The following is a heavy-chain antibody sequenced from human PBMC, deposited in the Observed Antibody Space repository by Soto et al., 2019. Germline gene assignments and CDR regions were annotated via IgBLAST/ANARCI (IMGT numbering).Heavy chain of an antibody. CDR2: IFSNDEK. Sequence: QVTLKESGPVLLKPTEPLTLTCTVSGFSLSIAGMGVSWVRQPPGKALEWLAHIFSNDEKTYKTSLKSMLTISKISSRGQVVLTMTNMDPMDTATYYRARMPHPSGWEGFDSGGQGTRVTVSS. CDR3: ARMPHPSGWEGFDS. V-gene: IGHV2-26*01. J-gene: IGHJ4*02. D-gene: IGHD6-19*01. CDR1: GFSLSIAGMG.